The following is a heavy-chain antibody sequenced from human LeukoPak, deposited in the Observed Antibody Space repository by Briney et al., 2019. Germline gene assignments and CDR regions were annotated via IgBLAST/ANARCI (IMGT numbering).Heavy chain of an antibody. V-gene: IGHV1-69*04. J-gene: IGHJ4*02. CDR1: GGTFSSYA. CDR3: ARDQTRSLDY. CDR2: IIPILGIA. Sequence: SVKVSCKASGGTFSSYAISWVRQAPGQGLEWMGRIIPILGIANYAQKFQGRVTITADKSTSTAYMGLNSLRAEDTAVYYCARDQTRSLDYWGQGTLVTVSS.